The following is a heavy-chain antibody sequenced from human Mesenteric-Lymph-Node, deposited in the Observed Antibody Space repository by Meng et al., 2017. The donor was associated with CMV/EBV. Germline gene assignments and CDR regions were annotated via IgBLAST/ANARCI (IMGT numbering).Heavy chain of an antibody. CDR2: ILYDGSNK. D-gene: IGHD6-19*01. Sequence: SGFTFSSYGRHWVRQAPGKGLEWVAVILYDGSNKYYADSVKGRFTISRDNSKNTLYLQLNSLRPEDTAVYYCAKSLQGSGWYWVLDYWGQGTLVTVSS. CDR1: GFTFSSYG. V-gene: IGHV3-30*18. J-gene: IGHJ4*02. CDR3: AKSLQGSGWYWVLDY.